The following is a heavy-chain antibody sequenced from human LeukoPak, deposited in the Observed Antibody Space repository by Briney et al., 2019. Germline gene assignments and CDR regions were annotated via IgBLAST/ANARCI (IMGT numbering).Heavy chain of an antibody. V-gene: IGHV1-18*01. CDR1: GYTFTSYG. J-gene: IGHJ5*02. Sequence: ASVKVSCKASGYTFTSYGISWVRQAPGQGLEWMGWISAYNGNTNYAQKLQGRVTMTTDTSTSTAYMELRNLRSDDTAVYYCARDSGDFWSGYYSLDPWGQGTLVTVSS. D-gene: IGHD3-3*01. CDR2: ISAYNGNT. CDR3: ARDSGDFWSGYYSLDP.